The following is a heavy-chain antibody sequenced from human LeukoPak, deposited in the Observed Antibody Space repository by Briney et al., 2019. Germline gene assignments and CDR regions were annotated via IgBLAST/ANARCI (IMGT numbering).Heavy chain of an antibody. CDR1: GYTFTSYG. D-gene: IGHD2-15*01. V-gene: IGHV1-18*01. J-gene: IGHJ3*02. CDR2: ISAYNGNT. Sequence: GASVKVSCKASGYTFTSYGISWVRQAPGQGLEWMGWISAYNGNTNYAQKLQGGVTMTTDTSTSTAYMELRSLRSDDTAVYYCARDWADIVVVVAATHDNDAFDIWGQGTMVTVSS. CDR3: ARDWADIVVVVAATHDNDAFDI.